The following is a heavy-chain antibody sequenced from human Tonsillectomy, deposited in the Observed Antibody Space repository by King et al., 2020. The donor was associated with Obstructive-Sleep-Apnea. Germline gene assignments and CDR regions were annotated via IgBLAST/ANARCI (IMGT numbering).Heavy chain of an antibody. CDR1: GFTFSSYG. Sequence: QLVQSGGGVVQPGRSLRLSCAASGFTFSSYGMHWVRQAPGKGLEWVAFIRYDGSNKYYADSVKGRFTISRDNSKNTLYLQMNSLRAEDTAVYYCAKELNPRAGYGRPNSYYSYGMDVWGQGTTVYVAS. CDR3: AKELNPRAGYGRPNSYYSYGMDV. J-gene: IGHJ6*02. V-gene: IGHV3-30*02. CDR2: IRYDGSNK. D-gene: IGHD3-9*01.